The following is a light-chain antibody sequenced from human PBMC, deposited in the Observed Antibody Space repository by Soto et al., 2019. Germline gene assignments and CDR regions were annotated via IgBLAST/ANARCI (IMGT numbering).Light chain of an antibody. J-gene: IGKJ1*01. Sequence: EIVLTQSPATLSLSPGGRATLSCRASQSIGDTLAWYQQKPGQAPRLLIYGASSRVTGFPARFSGSGSGTEFTLTISRLAPEDLAVYYCQQYGGSPRTFGQGTKVDI. CDR2: GAS. CDR1: QSIGDT. CDR3: QQYGGSPRT. V-gene: IGKV3-20*01.